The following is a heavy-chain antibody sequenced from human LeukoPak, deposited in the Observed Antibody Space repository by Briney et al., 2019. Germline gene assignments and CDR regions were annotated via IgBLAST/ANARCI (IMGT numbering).Heavy chain of an antibody. J-gene: IGHJ4*02. V-gene: IGHV3-74*01. D-gene: IGHD5-24*01. CDR2: INSDGSST. Sequence: GGSLRLSCAGSGFTFSNYWMHWVRRAPGKGLVWVSRINSDGSSTSYADSVKGRFTISRDNAKNTLYLQMNSLRAEDTAVYYCARGGSRDGYGGGYWGQGTLVTVSS. CDR1: GFTFSNYW. CDR3: ARGGSRDGYGGGY.